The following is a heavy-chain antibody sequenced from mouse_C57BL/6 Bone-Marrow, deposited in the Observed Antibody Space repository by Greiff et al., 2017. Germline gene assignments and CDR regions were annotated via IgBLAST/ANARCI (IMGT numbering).Heavy chain of an antibody. Sequence: VQLQQSGPELVKPGASVKIPCKASGYTFTDYNMDWVKQSHGKSLEWIGDINPNNGGTIYNQKFKGKATLTVDKSSSTAYMELRSLTSEDTAVYYCARRAYYYGKGYFDYWGQGTTLTVSS. J-gene: IGHJ2*01. V-gene: IGHV1-18*01. D-gene: IGHD1-1*01. CDR3: ARRAYYYGKGYFDY. CDR2: INPNNGGT. CDR1: GYTFTDYN.